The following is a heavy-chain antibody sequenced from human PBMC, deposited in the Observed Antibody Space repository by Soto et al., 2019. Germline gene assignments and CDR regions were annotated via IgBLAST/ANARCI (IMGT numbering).Heavy chain of an antibody. Sequence: EVKLMESGGGLVEPGGSVILSCETSGFTFYSYAMNWVRQAPGKGLEWVSGINPTGGSTYYPDAARGRFTISRDNSKNSLSMQVNSLRVDDTAVYYCAYLPFRDWVKYQSYGMKVWGQGTAVIVSS. V-gene: IGHV3-23*05. J-gene: IGHJ6*01. CDR3: AYLPFRDWVKYQSYGMKV. CDR2: INPTGGST. CDR1: GFTFYSYA. D-gene: IGHD2-21*01.